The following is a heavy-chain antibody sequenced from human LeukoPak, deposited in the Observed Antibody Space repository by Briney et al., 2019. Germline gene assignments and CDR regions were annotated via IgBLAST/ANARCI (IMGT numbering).Heavy chain of an antibody. CDR3: ARDWAWGGFDF. CDR2: INTDGTTT. Sequence: TGGSLRLSCVASGFIFSGYWMHWVRQAPGKGLEWVSRINTDGTTTYYGDSVKGRFTVSRDNAKNTLYLQMNFLRADDTAVYYCARDWAWGGFDFWGQGALVTVSS. J-gene: IGHJ4*02. D-gene: IGHD3-16*01. CDR1: GFIFSGYW. V-gene: IGHV3-74*01.